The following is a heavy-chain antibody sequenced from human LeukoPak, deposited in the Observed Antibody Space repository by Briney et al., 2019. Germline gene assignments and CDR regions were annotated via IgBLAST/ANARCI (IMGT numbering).Heavy chain of an antibody. CDR2: ITATSSST. CDR3: AKEGGILWWRGRSFDY. J-gene: IGHJ4*02. CDR1: GFTFSSYG. V-gene: IGHV3-23*01. Sequence: GGSLRLSCAASGFTFSSYGMSWVRQAPGKGLEWVSAITATSSSTHDADSVQGRFAISRDNSKNTLYLQMNSLRAEDTAVYYCAKEGGILWWRGRSFDYWGQGTLVTVSS. D-gene: IGHD2-21*01.